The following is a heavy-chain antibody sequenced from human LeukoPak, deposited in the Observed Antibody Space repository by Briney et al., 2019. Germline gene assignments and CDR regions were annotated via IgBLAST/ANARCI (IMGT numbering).Heavy chain of an antibody. J-gene: IGHJ4*02. CDR3: ARDLYGSEEV. CDR1: GVSISSSYYY. D-gene: IGHD3-10*01. V-gene: IGHV4-39*02. Sequence: PSETLSLTCTVSGVSISSSYYYWGWIRQPPGKGLEWIGSIYYSGSTYYNPSLKSRVTISVDTSKNQFSLKLRSVTAADTAVYYCARDLYGSEEVWGQGTLVTVSS. CDR2: IYYSGST.